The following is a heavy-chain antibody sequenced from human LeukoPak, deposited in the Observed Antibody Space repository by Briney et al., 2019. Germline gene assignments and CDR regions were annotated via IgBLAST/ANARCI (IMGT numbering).Heavy chain of an antibody. J-gene: IGHJ4*02. CDR2: IKPDGSEK. Sequence: PGGSLRLSCAASGFTFSSYWMTGVRQAPGKGLEWVANIKPDGSEKYYVDSVKGRFTISRDNAKSSLFLQMKSLRVEDTAVYYCASNTGGDDWGQGTLVTVSS. D-gene: IGHD2-8*02. CDR3: ASNTGGDD. V-gene: IGHV3-7*02. CDR1: GFTFSSYW.